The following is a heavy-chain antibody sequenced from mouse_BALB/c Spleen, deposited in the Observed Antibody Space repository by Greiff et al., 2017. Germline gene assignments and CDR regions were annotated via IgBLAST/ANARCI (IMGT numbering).Heavy chain of an antibody. J-gene: IGHJ1*01. Sequence: EVKVVESGGGLVQPGGSLRLSCATSGFTFTDYYMSWVRQPPGKALEWLGFIRNKANGYTTEYSASVKGRFTISRDNSQSILYLQMNTLRAEDSATYYCARDRPNYYGSSYWYFDVWGAGTTVTVSS. CDR2: IRNKANGYTT. CDR3: ARDRPNYYGSSYWYFDV. V-gene: IGHV7-3*02. CDR1: GFTFTDYY. D-gene: IGHD1-1*01.